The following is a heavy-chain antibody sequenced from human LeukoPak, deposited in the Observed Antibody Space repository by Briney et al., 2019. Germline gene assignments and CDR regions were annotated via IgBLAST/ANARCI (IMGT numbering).Heavy chain of an antibody. CDR2: IYHGGST. CDR3: ASLGMAGATTNWFDP. V-gene: IGHV4-38-2*02. D-gene: IGHD1-26*01. J-gene: IGHJ5*02. Sequence: SETLSLTCTVSGYSISSGYYWGWIRQPPGKGLEWIGSIYHGGSTFYNPSLKSRVTISVDRSKNQFSPKLSSVTAADTAVYYCASLGMAGATTNWFDPWGQGTLVTVSS. CDR1: GYSISSGYY.